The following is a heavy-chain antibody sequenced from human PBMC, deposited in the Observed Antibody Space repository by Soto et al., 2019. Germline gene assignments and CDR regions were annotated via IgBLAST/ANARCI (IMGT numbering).Heavy chain of an antibody. Sequence: GGSLRLSCQSSGFSFSRYAMRRVRQASGKGLPWVGVISSDGIHKFYGGSVKGRFTITRDNSKNPLNLQMPSQTTADTGIYFCAKVAGVATGGTVGGLDPWGQGTLVTVSS. CDR3: AKVAGVATGGTVGGLDP. V-gene: IGHV3-30*18. CDR1: GFSFSRYA. J-gene: IGHJ5*02. D-gene: IGHD6-13*01. CDR2: ISSDGIHK.